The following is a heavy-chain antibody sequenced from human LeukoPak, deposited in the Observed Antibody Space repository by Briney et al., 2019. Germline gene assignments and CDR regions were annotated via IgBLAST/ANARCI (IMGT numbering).Heavy chain of an antibody. CDR1: GDTFTSYD. CDR2: MNPNSGNT. J-gene: IGHJ4*02. D-gene: IGHD3-22*01. Sequence: GASVKVSCKAAGDTFTSYDINWVRQATGQGLEWMGWMNPNSGNTGYAQKFQGRVTMTRSTSISTAYMELSSLRSEDTAVYYCARSSGGYGPDIDYWGQGTLVTVSS. CDR3: ARSSGGYGPDIDY. V-gene: IGHV1-8*01.